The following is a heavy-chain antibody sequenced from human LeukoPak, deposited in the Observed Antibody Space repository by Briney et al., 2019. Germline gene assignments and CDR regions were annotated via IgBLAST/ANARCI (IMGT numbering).Heavy chain of an antibody. D-gene: IGHD6-19*01. V-gene: IGHV3-43*02. CDR3: AKDIENSSGWYEGVDY. CDR2: ISGDGGST. Sequence: GGSLRLSCAASGFTFDDYAMHWVRQAPGKGLEWVSLISGDGGSTFYADSMKGRFTISRDNSKNSLFPQMNSLGTEDTALYYCAKDIENSSGWYEGVDYWGQGTLVTVSS. J-gene: IGHJ4*02. CDR1: GFTFDDYA.